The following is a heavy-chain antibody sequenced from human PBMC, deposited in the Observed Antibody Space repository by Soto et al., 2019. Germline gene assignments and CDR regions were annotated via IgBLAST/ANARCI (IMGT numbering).Heavy chain of an antibody. Sequence: PSETLSLTCTVSGGSISSGDYYWSWIRQPPGKGLEWIGYIYYSGSTYYNPSLKSRVTISVDTSKNQFSLKLSSVTAADTAVYYCARAYGDYALFWFDPWGQGTLVTSPQ. D-gene: IGHD4-17*01. CDR1: GGSISSGDYY. V-gene: IGHV4-30-4*01. CDR3: ARAYGDYALFWFDP. J-gene: IGHJ5*02. CDR2: IYYSGST.